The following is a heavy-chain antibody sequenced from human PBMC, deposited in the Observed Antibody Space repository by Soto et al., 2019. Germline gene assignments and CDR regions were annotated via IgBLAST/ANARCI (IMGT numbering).Heavy chain of an antibody. Sequence: SVKVSCKASGYTFTGYHMHWVRQAPGQGLEWMGWINPNSGGTKYAQKFQGRVTMTRDTSISTAYMELSSLRSDDTAVYYCAREELPTYYYGMDVWGQGTTVTVSS. V-gene: IGHV1-2*02. D-gene: IGHD1-7*01. J-gene: IGHJ6*02. CDR2: INPNSGGT. CDR3: AREELPTYYYGMDV. CDR1: GYTFTGYH.